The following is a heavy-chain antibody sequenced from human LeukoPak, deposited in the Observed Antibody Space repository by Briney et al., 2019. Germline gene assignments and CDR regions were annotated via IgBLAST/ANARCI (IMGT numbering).Heavy chain of an antibody. V-gene: IGHV1-18*01. D-gene: IGHD1-26*01. Sequence: ASVKVSCKASGYTFTGYGISWVRQAPGQGLEWMGWISAYNGNTNYAQKLQGRVTMTTDTSTSTAYMELRSLSSDDPAVYYCARDSLPYIVGATSSIDYWGQGTLVTVSS. CDR2: ISAYNGNT. CDR1: GYTFTGYG. J-gene: IGHJ4*02. CDR3: ARDSLPYIVGATSSIDY.